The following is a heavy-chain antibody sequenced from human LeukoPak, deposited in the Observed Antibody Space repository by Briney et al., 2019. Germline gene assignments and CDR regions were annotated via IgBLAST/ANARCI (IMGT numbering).Heavy chain of an antibody. CDR1: GFTFSSYW. J-gene: IGHJ4*02. CDR3: AKDWGSGWYYFDY. V-gene: IGHV3-74*01. Sequence: GGSLRLSCAASGFTFSSYWMHWVRQAPGKGLVWVSRINSDGSSTSYADSVKGRFTISRDNAKNTLYLQMNSLRAEDTAVYYCAKDWGSGWYYFDYWGQGTLVTVSS. CDR2: INSDGSST. D-gene: IGHD6-19*01.